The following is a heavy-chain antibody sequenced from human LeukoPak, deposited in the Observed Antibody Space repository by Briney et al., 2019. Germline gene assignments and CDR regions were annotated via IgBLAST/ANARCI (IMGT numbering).Heavy chain of an antibody. Sequence: SETLSLTCTVSGGSISSSTYYWGWIRQPPGKGLGGIGTIFYSGSTYYNPSLKSRVTISVDTSKNQFSLKLSSVTAADTAVYYCARLNADYGYYGPHDAFDIWGQGTLVAVSS. CDR2: IFYSGST. CDR1: GGSISSSTYY. CDR3: ARLNADYGYYGPHDAFDI. V-gene: IGHV4-39*07. D-gene: IGHD4-17*01. J-gene: IGHJ3*02.